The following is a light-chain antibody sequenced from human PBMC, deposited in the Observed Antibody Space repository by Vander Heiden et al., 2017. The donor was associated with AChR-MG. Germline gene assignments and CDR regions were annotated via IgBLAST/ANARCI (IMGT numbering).Light chain of an antibody. Sequence: QSALTQPPSASGSPGQSVTISCTCTSSDVGGYNYVSWYQQHPGKAPKLMIYEVSKRPSGVPDRFSGSKSGNTASLTVSGLQAEDEADYYCSSDAGSNNWVFGGGTKLTVL. CDR2: EVS. CDR1: SSDVGGYNY. CDR3: SSDAGSNNWV. J-gene: IGLJ2*01. V-gene: IGLV2-8*01.